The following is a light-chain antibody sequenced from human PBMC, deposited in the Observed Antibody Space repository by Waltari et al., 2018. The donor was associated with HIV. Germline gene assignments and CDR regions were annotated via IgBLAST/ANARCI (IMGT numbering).Light chain of an antibody. CDR1: QSISSN. V-gene: IGKV3-15*01. CDR2: GVS. J-gene: IGKJ1*01. Sequence: EIVMTQSPATLPVSPGERATPSCRASQSISSNLAWYQQKPGQAPRLLIYGVSTRTTGTPARFSGSGSGTDFTLTISSLQSEDFAVYYCQQFNSWPRTFGPGTKVET. CDR3: QQFNSWPRT.